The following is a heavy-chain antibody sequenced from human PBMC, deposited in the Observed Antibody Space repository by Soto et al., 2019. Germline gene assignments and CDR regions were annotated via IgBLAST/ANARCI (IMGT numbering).Heavy chain of an antibody. CDR2: ISYDGRSK. J-gene: IGHJ3*02. D-gene: IGHD4-17*01. CDR3: ARDVNYGDYFSYAFDI. CDR1: GFTFSNYA. V-gene: IGHV3-30*04. Sequence: QVQLVESGGGVVQPGRSLRLSCAASGFTFSNYAMHWVRKAPGKGLEWVAVISYDGRSKYYADSVKGRFTISRDNSKNTLYLQMNSLGAEDTAVYYCARDVNYGDYFSYAFDIWGQGTMVTVSS.